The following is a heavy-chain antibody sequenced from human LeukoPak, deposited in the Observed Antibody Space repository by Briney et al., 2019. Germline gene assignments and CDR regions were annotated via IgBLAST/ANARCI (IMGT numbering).Heavy chain of an antibody. D-gene: IGHD3-22*01. CDR1: GGSFSGYY. CDR3: ARRGKRRRYYYDSSGLSSYYYYYMDV. CDR2: INHSGST. V-gene: IGHV4-34*01. J-gene: IGHJ6*03. Sequence: SETLSLTCAVYGGSFSGYYWSWIRQPPGKGLEWIGEINHSGSTNYNPSLKSRVTISVDTSKNQFSLKLSSVTAADTAVYYCARRGKRRRYYYDSSGLSSYYYYYMDVWGKGTTVTISS.